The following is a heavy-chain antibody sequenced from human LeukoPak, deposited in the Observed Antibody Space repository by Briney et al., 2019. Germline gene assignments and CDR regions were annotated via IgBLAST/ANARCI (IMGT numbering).Heavy chain of an antibody. V-gene: IGHV3-30-3*01. CDR3: AREGYYGSGSPPSLYFDY. D-gene: IGHD3-10*01. Sequence: GGSLGLSCAASGFTFRNYVIHWVRQAPGKGLEWVAVTSSDLNVKLYADSVKGRFTISRDNSRSTLYLQMNSLRPEDTAIYYCAREGYYGSGSPPSLYFDYWGQGTLVTVSP. CDR1: GFTFRNYV. J-gene: IGHJ4*02. CDR2: TSSDLNVK.